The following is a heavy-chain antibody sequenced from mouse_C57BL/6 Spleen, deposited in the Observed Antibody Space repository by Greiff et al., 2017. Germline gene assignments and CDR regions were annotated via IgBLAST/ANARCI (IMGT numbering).Heavy chain of an antibody. CDR1: GFTFSSYA. V-gene: IGHV5-4*01. J-gene: IGHJ1*03. Sequence: DVMLVESGGGLVKPGGSLKLSCAASGFTFSSYAMSWVRQTPEKRLEWVATISDGGSYTYYPDNVKGRFTISRDNAKNNLYLQMSHLKSEDTAMYYCARDLDYYGSSYGYFDVWGTGTTVTVSS. CDR2: ISDGGSYT. CDR3: ARDLDYYGSSYGYFDV. D-gene: IGHD1-1*01.